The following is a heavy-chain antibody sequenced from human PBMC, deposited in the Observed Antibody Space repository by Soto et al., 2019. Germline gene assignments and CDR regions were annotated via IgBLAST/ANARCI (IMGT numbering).Heavy chain of an antibody. J-gene: IGHJ4*02. D-gene: IGHD6-13*01. Sequence: SETLSLTCAVSGSSISSSNWWSGVRQPPGKGLEWIGEIYHSGSTNYNPSLKSRVTISVDKSKNQFSLKLSSVTAADTAVYYCARAAMGGSSWPFDYWGQGTLVT. CDR2: IYHSGST. CDR1: GSSISSSNW. V-gene: IGHV4-4*02. CDR3: ARAAMGGSSWPFDY.